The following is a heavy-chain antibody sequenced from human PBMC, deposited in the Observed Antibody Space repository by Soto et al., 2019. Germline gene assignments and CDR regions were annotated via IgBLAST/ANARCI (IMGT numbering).Heavy chain of an antibody. J-gene: IGHJ3*02. Sequence: QLQLQESGSGLVKPSQTLSLTCAVSGGSISSGGYSWSWIRQPPGKGLEWIGYIYHSGSTYYNPALKSRVTISVDSSKNQFSLKLSSVTAADTAVYYCARVNVEADAFDIWGQGTMVTVSS. CDR3: ARVNVEADAFDI. CDR1: GGSISSGGYS. CDR2: IYHSGST. V-gene: IGHV4-30-2*01. D-gene: IGHD2-21*01.